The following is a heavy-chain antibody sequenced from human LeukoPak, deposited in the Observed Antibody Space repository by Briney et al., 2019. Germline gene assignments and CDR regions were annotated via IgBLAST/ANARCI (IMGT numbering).Heavy chain of an antibody. CDR3: TRQRRVYSYGNRNYYYYGMDV. Sequence: QPGGSLRLSCAASGFTFSGSAMPWVRQASGKGLEWVGRIRSKANSYATAYAASVKGRFTISRDDSKNTAYLQMNSLKTEDTAVYYCTRQRRVYSYGNRNYYYYGMDVWGQGTTVTVSS. J-gene: IGHJ6*02. D-gene: IGHD5-18*01. CDR2: IRSKANSYAT. V-gene: IGHV3-73*01. CDR1: GFTFSGSA.